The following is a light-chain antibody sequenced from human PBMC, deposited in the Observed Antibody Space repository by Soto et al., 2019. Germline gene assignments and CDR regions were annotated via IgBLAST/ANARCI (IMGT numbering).Light chain of an antibody. V-gene: IGKV3-11*01. J-gene: IGKJ5*01. CDR1: QYVGSG. CDR3: HQRNQ. Sequence: EIVLTQSRATLSSSPGETATLSCRASQYVGSGLAWYQHKPGQAPRLLIYYMSKRAAGIPARFSGSRSGTDFTLTISSVEPEDFAMYYCHQRNQFGQGTRLEI. CDR2: YMS.